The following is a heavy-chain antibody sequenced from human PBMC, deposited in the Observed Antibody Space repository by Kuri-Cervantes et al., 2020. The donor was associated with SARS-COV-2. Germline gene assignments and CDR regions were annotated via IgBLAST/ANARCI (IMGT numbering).Heavy chain of an antibody. Sequence: GESLKISCAASGFTVSSNYMSWVRQAPGKGLEWVSVIYSGGSTYYADSVKGRFTISRHNSKNTLYLQMNSLRAEDTAVYYCAKGYYYGSGSYCYGMDVWGQGTTVTVSS. CDR1: GFTVSSNY. V-gene: IGHV3-53*04. J-gene: IGHJ6*02. CDR2: IYSGGST. CDR3: AKGYYYGSGSYCYGMDV. D-gene: IGHD3-10*01.